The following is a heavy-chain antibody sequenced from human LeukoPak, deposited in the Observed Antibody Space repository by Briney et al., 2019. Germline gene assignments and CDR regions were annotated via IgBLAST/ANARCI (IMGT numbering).Heavy chain of an antibody. CDR3: ARDPNGDYFGAFDI. D-gene: IGHD4-17*01. CDR1: GFTFSSYA. J-gene: IGHJ3*02. CDR2: ISGSGSST. Sequence: GGSLRLSCAGSGFTFSSYAMSWVRQAPGKGLEWVSGISGSGSSTNYADSVKGRFTISRDNSKNTLYLQMSSLRAEDTAVYYCARDPNGDYFGAFDIWGQGTMVTVSS. V-gene: IGHV3-23*01.